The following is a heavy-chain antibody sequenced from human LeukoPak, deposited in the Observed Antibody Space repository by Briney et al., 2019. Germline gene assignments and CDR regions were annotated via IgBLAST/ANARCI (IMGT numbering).Heavy chain of an antibody. CDR1: AFXFSSYA. CDR3: AKGSGINHYHWIDP. CDR2: ISGGGGST. J-gene: IGHJ5*02. V-gene: IGHV3-23*01. Sequence: PGGSLRLSCAASAFXFSSYAMNWVRQAPGKGLEWVSGISGGGGSTYYADSVKGRFTISRDNSKNTLYLQMDSLRAEDTALYYCAKGSGINHYHWIDPWGQGTLVTVSS. D-gene: IGHD1-14*01.